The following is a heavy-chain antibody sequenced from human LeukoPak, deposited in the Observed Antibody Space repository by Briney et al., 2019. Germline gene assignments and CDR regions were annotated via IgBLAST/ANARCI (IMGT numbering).Heavy chain of an antibody. CDR2: IRYDGSNK. CDR1: GFIFNTYW. CDR3: AMRGDILVIPATYMFDY. D-gene: IGHD2-2*01. Sequence: GGSLRLSCTASGFIFNTYWMSWVRQAPGKGLEWVAFIRYDGSNKYYADSVKGRFTISRDNSKNTLYLQMNSLRAEDTAVYYCAMRGDILVIPATYMFDYWGQGTLVTVSS. J-gene: IGHJ4*02. V-gene: IGHV3-30*02.